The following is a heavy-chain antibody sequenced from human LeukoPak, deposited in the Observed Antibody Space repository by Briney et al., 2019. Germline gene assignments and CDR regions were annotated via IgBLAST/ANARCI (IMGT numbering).Heavy chain of an antibody. CDR3: AFKPSMVVGVDY. V-gene: IGHV4-39*01. CDR2: IYYSGST. D-gene: IGHD3-10*01. J-gene: IGHJ4*02. Sequence: SETLSLTRTVSGGSMSRNSYYWGWIRQPPGKGLEWIGSIYYSGSTYYNPSLKSRVTISVDTSKNQFSLKLSSVTAADTAVYYCAFKPSMVVGVDYWGQGTLVTVSS. CDR1: GGSMSRNSYY.